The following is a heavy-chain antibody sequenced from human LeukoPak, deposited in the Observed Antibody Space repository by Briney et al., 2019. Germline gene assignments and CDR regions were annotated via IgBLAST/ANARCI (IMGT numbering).Heavy chain of an antibody. V-gene: IGHV3-30*03. CDR1: GFTFSSYG. CDR2: ISYDGSNK. J-gene: IGHJ4*02. Sequence: GGSLRLSCAASGFTFSSYGMHWVRQAPGKGLEWVAVISYDGSNKYYADSVKGRFTISRDNSKNSLYLQMNSLRAEDAAVYYCARDKRNSQFDYWGQGTLVTVPS. D-gene: IGHD5-24*01. CDR3: ARDKRNSQFDY.